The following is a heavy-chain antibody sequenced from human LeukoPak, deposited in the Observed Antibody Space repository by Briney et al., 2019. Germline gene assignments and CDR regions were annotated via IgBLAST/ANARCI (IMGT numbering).Heavy chain of an antibody. J-gene: IGHJ4*02. CDR2: ISSRSTGI. D-gene: IGHD4-17*01. CDR3: ARAKTLTTSDY. CDR1: GFTFSTYS. V-gene: IGHV3-48*02. Sequence: PGGSLRLSCAASGFTFSTYSMNWVRQVPGKGLEWVSQISSRSTGICYAESVKGRFTISRDNAKNSLYVQMNSLKDEDTAVYYCARAKTLTTSDYWGRGTLVTVSS.